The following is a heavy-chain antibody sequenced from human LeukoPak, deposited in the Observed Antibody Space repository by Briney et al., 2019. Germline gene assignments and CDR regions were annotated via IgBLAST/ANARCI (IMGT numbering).Heavy chain of an antibody. J-gene: IGHJ4*02. Sequence: GGSLRLSCAASGFTFSNSAMSWVRQAPGKGLEWGSTISGSVANTYYADSVKGRFTISRDNSKNALYLQMNSLRAADTAVYYCAKGYYYYGSADYWGQGTQVTVSS. V-gene: IGHV3-23*01. CDR1: GFTFSNSA. CDR2: ISGSVANT. D-gene: IGHD3-10*01. CDR3: AKGYYYYGSADY.